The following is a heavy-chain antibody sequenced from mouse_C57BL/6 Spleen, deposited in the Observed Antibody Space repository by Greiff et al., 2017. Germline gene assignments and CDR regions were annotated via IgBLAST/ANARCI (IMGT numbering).Heavy chain of an antibody. J-gene: IGHJ4*01. D-gene: IGHD2-4*01. V-gene: IGHV1-55*01. CDR1: GYTFTSYW. CDR2: IYPGSGST. Sequence: VQLQQPGAELVKPGASVKMSCKASGYTFTSYWITWVKQRPGQGLEWIGDIYPGSGSTNYNEKFKSKATLTVDTSSSTAYMQLSSLTSEDSAVYYCARSHYDYGYAMDYWGQGTSVTVSS. CDR3: ARSHYDYGYAMDY.